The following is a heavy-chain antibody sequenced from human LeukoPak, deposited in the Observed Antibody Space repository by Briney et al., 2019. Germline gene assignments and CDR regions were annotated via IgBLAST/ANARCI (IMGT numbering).Heavy chain of an antibody. CDR1: GYTFTSYG. CDR3: ARDLSYSSSEDYYYGMDV. CDR2: ISAYNGNT. Sequence: ASVKVSCKASGYTFTSYGISWVRQAPGQGLEWMGWISAYNGNTNYAQKLQGRVTMTTDTSTSTAYMELRSLRSDDTAVYYCARDLSYSSSEDYYYGMDVWGQGTTVTVSS. J-gene: IGHJ6*02. V-gene: IGHV1-18*01. D-gene: IGHD6-13*01.